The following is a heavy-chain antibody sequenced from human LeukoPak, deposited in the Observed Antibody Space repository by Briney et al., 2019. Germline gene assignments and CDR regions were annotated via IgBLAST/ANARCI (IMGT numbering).Heavy chain of an antibody. CDR1: GGSISSYF. V-gene: IGHV4-59*01. D-gene: IGHD3-9*01. CDR3: ARVKADILTAYVYYYYMDV. CDR2: IYYSGST. Sequence: SETLSLTCTVSGGSISSYFWSWIRQPPGKGLEWIGHIYYSGSTNYNPSLKSRVTISVDTSKNQFSLKLSSVTAADTAVYYCARVKADILTAYVYYYYMDVWGKGTTVTISS. J-gene: IGHJ6*03.